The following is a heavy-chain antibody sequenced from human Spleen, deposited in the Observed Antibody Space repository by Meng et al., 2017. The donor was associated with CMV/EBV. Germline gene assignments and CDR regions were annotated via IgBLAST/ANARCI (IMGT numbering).Heavy chain of an antibody. Sequence: GESLKISCVASGFTFRTYAMSWVRQAPGKGLEWVSGISGSGGTTYYADSVKGRFTISRDTSKNTLYLQMSSLRAEDTAVYYCAKDQEQLAHGDFDFWGQGTLVTVSS. J-gene: IGHJ4*02. CDR3: AKDQEQLAHGDFDF. D-gene: IGHD6-6*01. CDR1: GFTFRTYA. CDR2: ISGSGGTT. V-gene: IGHV3-23*01.